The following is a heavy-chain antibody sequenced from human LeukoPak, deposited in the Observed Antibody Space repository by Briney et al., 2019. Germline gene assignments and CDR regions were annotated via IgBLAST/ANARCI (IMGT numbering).Heavy chain of an antibody. CDR1: GGSISSSSYY. Sequence: SETLSLTCTVSGGSISSSSYYWGWIRQPPGKGLEWIGSIYYSGSTYYDPSLKSRVTISVDTSKNQFSLKLSSVTAADTAVYYCARWDYDYYGMDVWGQGTTVTVSS. D-gene: IGHD3-3*01. V-gene: IGHV4-39*01. CDR3: ARWDYDYYGMDV. CDR2: IYYSGST. J-gene: IGHJ6*02.